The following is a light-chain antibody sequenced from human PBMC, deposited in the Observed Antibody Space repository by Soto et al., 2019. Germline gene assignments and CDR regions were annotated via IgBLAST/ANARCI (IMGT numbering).Light chain of an antibody. CDR3: SSYISSSTFVV. J-gene: IGLJ2*01. Sequence: QSALTQPASVSGSPGQSITISCTGTGSDISAYNYVSWYQQHPGKAPKVIITEVSNRPSGVSNRFSGSKSGNTASLTISGLQAEDEADYYCSSYISSSTFVVFGGGTKVTVL. V-gene: IGLV2-14*01. CDR2: EVS. CDR1: GSDISAYNY.